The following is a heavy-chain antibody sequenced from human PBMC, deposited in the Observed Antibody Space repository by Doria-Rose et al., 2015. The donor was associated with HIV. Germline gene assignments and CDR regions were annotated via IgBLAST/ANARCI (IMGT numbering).Heavy chain of an antibody. Sequence: QITLKESGPVLVKPTETLTLTCTVSGVSLSSPGMGVSWIRQPPGKALEWLANNFSDDERSYKTSLKSRLTISRGTSKSQVVLTMTDMDHVDTATYYCARIKSSRWYHKYYFDFWGQGTLVIVSA. CDR2: NFSDDER. CDR1: GVSLSSPGMG. V-gene: IGHV2-26*01. J-gene: IGHJ4*02. D-gene: IGHD6-13*01. CDR3: ARIKSSRWYHKYYFDF.